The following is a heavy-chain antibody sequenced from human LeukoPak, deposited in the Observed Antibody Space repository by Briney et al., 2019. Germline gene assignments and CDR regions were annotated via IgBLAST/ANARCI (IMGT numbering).Heavy chain of an antibody. CDR2: INPNSGGT. D-gene: IGHD2-2*01. Sequence: ASVKVSCKASGYTFTGYYMHWVRQAPGQGLEWMGWINPNSGGTNYAQKFQGRVTMTRDTSISTAYMELSRLRSDDTAVYYCATIGGCSSNSCYPVWGQGTLVTVSS. V-gene: IGHV1-2*02. J-gene: IGHJ4*02. CDR3: ATIGGCSSNSCYPV. CDR1: GYTFTGYY.